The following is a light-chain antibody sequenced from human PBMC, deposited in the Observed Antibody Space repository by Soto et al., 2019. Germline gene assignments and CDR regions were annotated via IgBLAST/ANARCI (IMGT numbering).Light chain of an antibody. CDR1: SSNIGDSF. CDR2: DTQ. V-gene: IGLV1-51*01. Sequence: QSVLTQPPSVSATPGQKVTISCSGSSSNIGDSFVSWYQQFPGKAPRLLIYDTQRRPSGIPDRFFGSKSDTSASLAITGLRSEDEAHYYCAVWDNSMTAGVFGGGTKLTVL. J-gene: IGLJ3*02. CDR3: AVWDNSMTAGV.